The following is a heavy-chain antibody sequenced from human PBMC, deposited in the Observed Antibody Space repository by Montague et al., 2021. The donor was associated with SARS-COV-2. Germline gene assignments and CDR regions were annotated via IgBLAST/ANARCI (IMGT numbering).Heavy chain of an antibody. D-gene: IGHD4-17*01. CDR1: GDSISNYS. CDR2: IYYSGST. V-gene: IGHV4-59*08. CDR3: ARHLRVTTVTSHMYHYAMDV. J-gene: IGHJ6*02. Sequence: SETLSLTCSVSGDSISNYSWSWIRQSPGKGLEWIGYIYYSGSTNYNPSLTSRGTISVDTSKNKVSLKLTPVTAADTAVYYCARHLRVTTVTSHMYHYAMDVWGQGTTVTVSS.